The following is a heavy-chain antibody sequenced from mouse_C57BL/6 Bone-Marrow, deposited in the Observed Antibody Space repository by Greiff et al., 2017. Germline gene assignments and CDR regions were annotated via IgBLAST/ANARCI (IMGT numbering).Heavy chain of an antibody. CDR1: GFTFSSYA. D-gene: IGHD2-3*01. J-gene: IGHJ1*03. CDR3: ARDRDGNFDV. CDR2: ISDGGSYT. V-gene: IGHV5-4*01. Sequence: EVQLVESGGGLVKPGGSLKLSCAASGFTFSSYAMSWVRQTPDKRLEWVATISDGGSYTYYPDNVKGRFTISRDNAKNNLYLQMSHLKSEDTAMYYCARDRDGNFDVWGTGTTVTVSS.